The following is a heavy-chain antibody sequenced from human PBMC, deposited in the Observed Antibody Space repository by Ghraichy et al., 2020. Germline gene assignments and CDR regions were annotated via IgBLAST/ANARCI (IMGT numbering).Heavy chain of an antibody. CDR1: EFTVGSNY. J-gene: IGHJ3*02. V-gene: IGHV3-53*01. CDR2: IYSSGST. CDR3: AATSIGHTGAVDI. Sequence: GGSLRLSCAASEFTVGSNYMSWVRQVPGKGLEWISVIYSSGSTFSADSVKGRFTVSRDNSKNTLYLHMNSLRVEDTAVYYCAATSIGHTGAVDIWGQGTMVAISS. D-gene: IGHD2-15*01.